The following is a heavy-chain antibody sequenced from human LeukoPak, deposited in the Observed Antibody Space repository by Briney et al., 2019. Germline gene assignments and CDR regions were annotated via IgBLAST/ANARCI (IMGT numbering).Heavy chain of an antibody. CDR2: ISTSGNYI. CDR1: GFIFSSYS. V-gene: IGHV3-21*01. CDR3: ARDHLAPYFASYSSSSGTFDY. D-gene: IGHD6-6*01. Sequence: GGSLRLSCAASGFIFSSYSMNWVRQAPGKGLEWVSSISTSGNYIYYADSVKGRFTISRDNATNSLSLQMNSLRAEDTAVYYCARDHLAPYFASYSSSSGTFDYWGQGTLVTVSS. J-gene: IGHJ4*02.